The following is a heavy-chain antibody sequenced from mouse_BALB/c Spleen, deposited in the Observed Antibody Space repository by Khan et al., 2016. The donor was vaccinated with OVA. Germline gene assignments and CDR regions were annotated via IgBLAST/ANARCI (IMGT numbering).Heavy chain of an antibody. CDR2: INSDGDYT. J-gene: IGHJ3*01. Sequence: EVQLLETGGDLVKPGGSLRLSCAASGFTFSTYGMSWVRQPPDKRLEWVATINSDGDYTYYPDTVKGRFTISRNNAENTLYLQMSSLQSEDTAIYYCASHLTGSFAYWGQGTLVTVSA. CDR1: GFTFSTYG. V-gene: IGHV5-6*01. CDR3: ASHLTGSFAY. D-gene: IGHD4-1*01.